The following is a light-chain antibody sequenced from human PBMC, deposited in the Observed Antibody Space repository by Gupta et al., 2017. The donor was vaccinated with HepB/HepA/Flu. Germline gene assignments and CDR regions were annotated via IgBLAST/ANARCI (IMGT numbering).Light chain of an antibody. CDR2: KAS. Sequence: DIQMTQSPSTLSVSVGDRVTITCRASQSVSSWLAWYQQKPGKATELLIYKASSLKSGVPSRFSGSGSGTEFTLTISSLQPDDFATYYCQQYNSYSVTCGQGTRLEIK. J-gene: IGKJ5*01. V-gene: IGKV1-5*03. CDR3: QQYNSYSVT. CDR1: QSVSSW.